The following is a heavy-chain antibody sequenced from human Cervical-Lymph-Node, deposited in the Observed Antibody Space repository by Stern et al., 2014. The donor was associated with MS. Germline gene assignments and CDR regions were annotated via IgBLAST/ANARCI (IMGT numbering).Heavy chain of an antibody. V-gene: IGHV2-5*02. CDR1: GFSLSTSGVG. CDR2: ISWDDDK. CDR3: AHRRYSSSWYDYNWFDP. J-gene: IGHJ5*02. Sequence: QVTLRESGPTLVKPTQTLTLTCTFSGFSLSTSGVGVGWIRQPPGKALEWLAIISWDDDKRYSPSLKSRLTITKDTSKNQVVLTMTNMDPVDTATYYCAHRRYSSSWYDYNWFDPWGQGTLVTVSS. D-gene: IGHD6-13*01.